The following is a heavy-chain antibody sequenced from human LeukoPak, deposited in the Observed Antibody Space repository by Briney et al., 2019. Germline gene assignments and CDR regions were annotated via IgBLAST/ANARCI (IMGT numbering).Heavy chain of an antibody. Sequence: PSETLSLTCAVSRGSISSSNWWSWVRQPPGKGLEWIGEIYHSGSTNYNPSLKSRVTISVDKSKNQFSLRLSSVTAADTAMYYCARAEVDYYDSSGYYYWGQGTLVTVSS. J-gene: IGHJ4*02. CDR1: RGSISSSNW. V-gene: IGHV4-4*02. D-gene: IGHD3-22*01. CDR2: IYHSGST. CDR3: ARAEVDYYDSSGYYY.